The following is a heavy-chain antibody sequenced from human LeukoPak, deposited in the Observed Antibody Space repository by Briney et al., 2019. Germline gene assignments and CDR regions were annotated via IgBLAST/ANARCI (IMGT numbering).Heavy chain of an antibody. CDR2: ISGSGSGGST. D-gene: IGHD3-10*02. CDR1: GFTFSSSA. CDR3: AELGITMIGGV. Sequence: GGSLRLSCAASGFTFSSSAMSWVRQAPGKGLEWVSSISGSGSGGSTYYADSVKGRFTISRDNAKNSLYLQMNSLRAEDTAVYYCAELGITMIGGVWGKGTTVTISS. V-gene: IGHV3-23*01. J-gene: IGHJ6*04.